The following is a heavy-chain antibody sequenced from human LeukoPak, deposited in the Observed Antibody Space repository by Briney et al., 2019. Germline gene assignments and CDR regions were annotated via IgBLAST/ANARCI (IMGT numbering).Heavy chain of an antibody. J-gene: IGHJ5*02. D-gene: IGHD6-13*01. CDR1: GGTFSSYA. CDR2: IIPIFGTA. Sequence: ASVKVSCKASGGTFSSYAISWVRQAPGQGLEWMGGIIPIFGTANYAQKFQGRVTITADESTSTAYMELSSLRSEDTAVYYCARASGGGQLVWSWFDPWGQGTLVTVSS. CDR3: ARASGGGQLVWSWFDP. V-gene: IGHV1-69*01.